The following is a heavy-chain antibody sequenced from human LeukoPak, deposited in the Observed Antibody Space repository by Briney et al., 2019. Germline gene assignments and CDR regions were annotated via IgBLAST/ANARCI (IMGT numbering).Heavy chain of an antibody. CDR2: MKSKTDGGTT. D-gene: IGHD3-10*01. Sequence: GGSLRLSCAASGFTFTNAWMSWVRQAPGKGLEWVGHMKSKTDGGTTDCAAPVKGRFTVSRDDSKNTLYLEMNSLKTEDTAVYYCTTEAFSGVYFWGRGTLVTVSS. CDR1: GFTFTNAW. CDR3: TTEAFSGVYF. V-gene: IGHV3-15*01. J-gene: IGHJ4*02.